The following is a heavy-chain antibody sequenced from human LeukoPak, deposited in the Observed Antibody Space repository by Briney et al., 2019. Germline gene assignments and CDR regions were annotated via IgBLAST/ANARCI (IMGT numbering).Heavy chain of an antibody. J-gene: IGHJ4*02. CDR2: ISSSSSTI. D-gene: IGHD5-18*01. CDR3: ARDCGYSYRGCIDY. V-gene: IGHV3-48*01. CDR1: GFSFSSNW. Sequence: GGSLRLSCLASGFSFSSNWMNWVRQAPGKGLEWVSYISSSSSTIYYADSVKGRFTISRDNAKNSLYLQMNSLRAEDTAVYYCARDCGYSYRGCIDYWGQGTLVTVSS.